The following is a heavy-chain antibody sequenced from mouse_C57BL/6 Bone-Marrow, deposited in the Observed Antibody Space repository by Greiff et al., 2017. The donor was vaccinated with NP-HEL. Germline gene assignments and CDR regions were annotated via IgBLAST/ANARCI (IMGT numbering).Heavy chain of an antibody. CDR2: IDPSDSYT. Sequence: QVQLQQPGAELVMPGASVKLSCKASGYTFTSYWMHWVKQRPGQGLEWIGEIDPSDSYTNYNQKFKGKSTLTVDKSSSTAYMQLSSLTSEDSAVYDCARRGTTVVSPHWYFDVWGTGTTVTVSS. CDR3: ARRGTTVVSPHWYFDV. V-gene: IGHV1-69*01. CDR1: GYTFTSYW. D-gene: IGHD1-1*01. J-gene: IGHJ1*03.